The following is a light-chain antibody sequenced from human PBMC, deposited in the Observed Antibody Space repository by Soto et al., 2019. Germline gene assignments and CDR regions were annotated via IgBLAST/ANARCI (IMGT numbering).Light chain of an antibody. Sequence: QSALTQPASVSGSPGQSITISCTGTSSDVGGYNYVSWYQQHPGKAPKLMIHEVSNRPSGVSNRFSGSKSGNTASLTISGLQAEDEADYYCSSYTSSSTPHVVFGGGTKLTVL. CDR3: SSYTSSSTPHVV. CDR1: SSDVGGYNY. V-gene: IGLV2-14*01. CDR2: EVS. J-gene: IGLJ2*01.